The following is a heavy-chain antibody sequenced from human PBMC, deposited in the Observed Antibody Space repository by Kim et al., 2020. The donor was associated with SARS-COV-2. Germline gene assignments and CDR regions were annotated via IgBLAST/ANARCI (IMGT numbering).Heavy chain of an antibody. D-gene: IGHD6-19*01. CDR1: GFTFTSSA. CDR3: AADRFYSSGWSGSFDY. V-gene: IGHV1-58*01. Sequence: SVKVSCKASGFTFTSSAVQWVRQARGQRLEWIGWIVVGSGNTNYAQKFQERVTITRDMSTSTAYMELSSLRSEDTAVYYCAADRFYSSGWSGSFDYWGQGTLVTVSS. J-gene: IGHJ4*02. CDR2: IVVGSGNT.